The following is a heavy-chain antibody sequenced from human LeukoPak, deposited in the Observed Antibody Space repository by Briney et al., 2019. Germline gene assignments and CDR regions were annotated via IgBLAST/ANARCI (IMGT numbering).Heavy chain of an antibody. D-gene: IGHD1-26*01. CDR2: FDPEDGGT. J-gene: IGHJ4*02. V-gene: IGHV1-24*01. CDR3: ATVAQGVVGATGSLDY. Sequence: ASVKVSCKVSGYTLIELSMHWVRQAPGKGLEWMGGFDPEDGGTIYAQRFQGRVTMTEDTSTDTAYMELSRLRSEDTAVYYCATVAQGVVGATGSLDYWGQGTLVTVSS. CDR1: GYTLIELS.